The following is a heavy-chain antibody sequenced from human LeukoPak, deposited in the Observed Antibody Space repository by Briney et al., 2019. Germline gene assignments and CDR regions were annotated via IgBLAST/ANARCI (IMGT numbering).Heavy chain of an antibody. CDR3: AKRGVVIRVILVGFHKEAYYFDS. Sequence: GGSLRLSCRVSGVTLSNYGMSWVRQAPGKGLEWVAGISGSGGSTNYADSVKGRFTISRDNPKNTLYLQMTSLRAEDTAVYFCAKRGVVIRVILVGFHKEAYYFDSWGQGALVTVSS. CDR1: GVTLSNYG. D-gene: IGHD3-22*01. CDR2: ISGSGGST. J-gene: IGHJ4*02. V-gene: IGHV3-23*01.